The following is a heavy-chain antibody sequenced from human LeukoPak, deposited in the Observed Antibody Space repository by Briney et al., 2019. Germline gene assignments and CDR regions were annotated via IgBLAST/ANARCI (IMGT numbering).Heavy chain of an antibody. CDR2: IYTSGRT. V-gene: IGHV4-4*07. CDR3: ARSPQPADIVVVPAATPNAWGDWFDP. Sequence: SETLSLTCTVSGGSISSYYWSWIRQPAGKGLEWLGRIYTSGRTNYNPSLKSRVTMSVDTSKNQFSLKLSSVTAAHTAVYYCARSPQPADIVVVPAATPNAWGDWFDPWGQGTLVTVSS. J-gene: IGHJ5*02. CDR1: GGSISSYY. D-gene: IGHD2-2*01.